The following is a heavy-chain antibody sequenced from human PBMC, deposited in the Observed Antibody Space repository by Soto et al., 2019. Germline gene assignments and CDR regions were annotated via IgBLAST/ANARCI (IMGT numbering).Heavy chain of an antibody. CDR2: IIPIFGTA. CDR1: GGTFSSYA. J-gene: IGHJ4*02. Sequence: ASVKVSCKASGGTFSSYAISWVRQAPGQGLEWMGGIIPIFGTANYAQKFQGRVTMTGDTSTSTVYMELSSLRSEDTAVYYCARDRPPSGIDYWGQGTLVTVSS. D-gene: IGHD3-10*01. V-gene: IGHV1-69*06. CDR3: ARDRPPSGIDY.